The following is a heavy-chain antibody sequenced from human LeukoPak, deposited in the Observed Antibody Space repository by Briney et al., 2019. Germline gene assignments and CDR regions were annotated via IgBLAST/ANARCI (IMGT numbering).Heavy chain of an antibody. CDR1: GYSFTSYW. V-gene: IGHV5-10-1*01. CDR3: ARQGYCSSTSCYGGDY. D-gene: IGHD2-2*01. J-gene: IGHJ4*02. Sequence: GESLKISCKGSGYSFTSYWISWVRQIPGKGLEWMGTIDPSDSYTNYSPSFQGHVTISADKSISTAYLQWSSLKASDIAMYYCARQGYCSSTSCYGGDYWGQGTLVTVSS. CDR2: IDPSDSYT.